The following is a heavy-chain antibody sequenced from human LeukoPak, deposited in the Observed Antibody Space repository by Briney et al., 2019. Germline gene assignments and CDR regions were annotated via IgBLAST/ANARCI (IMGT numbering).Heavy chain of an antibody. CDR1: GFTFSSYG. CDR2: IRYEGSNK. V-gene: IGHV3-30*02. CDR3: AKDSGYEDYYYYYMDV. D-gene: IGHD5-18*01. Sequence: GGSLRLSCAASGFTFSSYGMHWVRQAPGKGLEWVAFIRYEGSNKYYADSVKGRFTISRDNSKNTLYLQMNSLRAEDTAVYYCAKDSGYEDYYYYYMDVWGKGTTVTVSS. J-gene: IGHJ6*03.